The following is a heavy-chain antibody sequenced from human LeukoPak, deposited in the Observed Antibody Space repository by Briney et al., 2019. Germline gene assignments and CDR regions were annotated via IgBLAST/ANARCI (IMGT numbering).Heavy chain of an antibody. D-gene: IGHD1-26*01. CDR2: IYTSGST. J-gene: IGHJ3*02. CDR1: GCSISSGSYY. CDR3: ARGVGALNDAFDI. V-gene: IGHV4-61*02. Sequence: SETLSLTCTVSGCSISSGSYYWSWIRQPAGKGLEWIGRIYTSGSTNYNPSLKSRVTISVDTSKNQFSLKLSSVTAADTAVYYCARGVGALNDAFDIWGQGTMVTVSS.